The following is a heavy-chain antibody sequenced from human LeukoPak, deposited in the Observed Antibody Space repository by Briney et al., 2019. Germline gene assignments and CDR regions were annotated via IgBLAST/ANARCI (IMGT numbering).Heavy chain of an antibody. CDR3: ATDCSSSSCLQTDY. Sequence: PGGSLRLSCADSGFTFSTYEMIWVRQAPGKGLGWVSYISSSSSNKYYADSVEGRFTISRDNAKNSLYLQMNSLRAEDTAVYYCATDCSSSSCLQTDYWGQGTLVTVSS. D-gene: IGHD2-2*01. V-gene: IGHV3-48*03. CDR1: GFTFSTYE. J-gene: IGHJ4*02. CDR2: ISSSSSNK.